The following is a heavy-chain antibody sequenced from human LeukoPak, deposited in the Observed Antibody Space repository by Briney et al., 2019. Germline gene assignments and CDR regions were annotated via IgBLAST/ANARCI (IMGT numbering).Heavy chain of an antibody. CDR3: ARAGYYYDSSGSHISYMDV. V-gene: IGHV1-8*01. D-gene: IGHD3-22*01. CDR2: VNPNSGNT. J-gene: IGHJ6*03. Sequence: GASVKVSCKTSGYTLTSYDLNWVRQATGHGLEWMGWVNPNSGNTGYAQKFQGRVTMTMDPSISTAYMELSSLRSEDTAVYYCARAGYYYDSSGSHISYMDVWGKGTTVTVSS. CDR1: GYTLTSYD.